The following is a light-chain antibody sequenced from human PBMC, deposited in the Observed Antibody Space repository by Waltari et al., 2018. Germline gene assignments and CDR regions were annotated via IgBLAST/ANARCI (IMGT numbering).Light chain of an antibody. CDR1: QSVSRA. V-gene: IGKV3-20*01. Sequence: ESVLSQSPGTLSLPPGVGCIVYFRVIQSVSRALAWYQQKPGQAPRLLIYGASNRATGIPDRFSGSGSGTDFSLTISRLEPEDFAVYYCQHYVRLPVTFGQGTKVEIK. CDR2: GAS. J-gene: IGKJ1*01. CDR3: QHYVRLPVT.